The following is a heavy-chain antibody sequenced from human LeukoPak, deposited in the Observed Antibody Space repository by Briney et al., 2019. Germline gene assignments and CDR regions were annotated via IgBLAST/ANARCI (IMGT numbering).Heavy chain of an antibody. V-gene: IGHV3-11*06. J-gene: IGHJ4*02. D-gene: IGHD1-1*01. Sequence: GGTLRLSCAASGFNFNDYFMSWIRQAPGKGLEWVSYINNSSTYKSYVDSVRGRFTISRDNAKNSLYLQMNSLRAKDTALYYCARHSPLWNYWGQGTLVTVSS. CDR2: INNSSTYK. CDR1: GFNFNDYF. CDR3: ARHSPLWNY.